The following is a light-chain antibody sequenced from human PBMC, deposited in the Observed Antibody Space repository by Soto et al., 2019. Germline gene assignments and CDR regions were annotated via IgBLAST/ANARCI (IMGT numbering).Light chain of an antibody. Sequence: DIPMTQSPSSLSAFVGDRVTITCRASQSISIYLNWYQQKPGKAPELLIYAASTLQSGVPSRFSGIGSGTDFTLTISGLQPEDLATYYCQQSYGSPRTFGQGTKVEIK. CDR2: AAS. CDR1: QSISIY. CDR3: QQSYGSPRT. J-gene: IGKJ1*01. V-gene: IGKV1-39*01.